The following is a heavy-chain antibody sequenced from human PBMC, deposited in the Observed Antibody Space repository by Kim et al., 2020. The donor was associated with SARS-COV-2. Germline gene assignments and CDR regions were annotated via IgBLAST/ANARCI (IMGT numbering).Heavy chain of an antibody. J-gene: IGHJ5*02. CDR1: GFTFSDAW. Sequence: GGSLRLSCAASGFTFSDAWMSWVRQAPGRGLEWVSRVRSNTDGGASDYAAAVKGRFTISRDDSKNMVYLDMNSLKTEDSGIYYCTTLNWFDPWGQGTRVTVSS. CDR2: VRSNTDGGAS. CDR3: TTLNWFDP. V-gene: IGHV3-15*01.